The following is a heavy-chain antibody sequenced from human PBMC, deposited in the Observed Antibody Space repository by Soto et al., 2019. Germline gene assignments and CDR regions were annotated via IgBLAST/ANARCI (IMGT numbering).Heavy chain of an antibody. Sequence: SETLSLTCTVSGDSISSGSSYWGWIRHPPGKGLEWIGIIYYSGSTYYNPSLKSRVTISVDTSKNQFSLKLSSVTAADTAVDTAVYYCARTLRSSSGPYDYWGQGTLVTVSS. J-gene: IGHJ4*02. CDR1: GDSISSGSSY. D-gene: IGHD3-10*01. CDR3: VYYCARTLRSSSGPYDY. CDR2: IYYSGST. V-gene: IGHV4-39*01.